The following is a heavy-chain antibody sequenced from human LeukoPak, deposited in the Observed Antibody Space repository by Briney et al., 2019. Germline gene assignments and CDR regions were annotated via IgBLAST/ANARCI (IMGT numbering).Heavy chain of an antibody. CDR1: GDSVSSNTAA. CDR3: AREVLGTGSFDS. CDR2: TYYRSKWYY. D-gene: IGHD7-27*01. Sequence: SQTLSLTCAISGDSVSSNTAAWRWIRQSPSRGLEWLGRTYYRSKWYYDYVVSVKSRITINPESSMNQFSLQLQSVTPEDTAVYYCAREVLGTGSFDSWGQGALVTVSS. V-gene: IGHV6-1*01. J-gene: IGHJ4*02.